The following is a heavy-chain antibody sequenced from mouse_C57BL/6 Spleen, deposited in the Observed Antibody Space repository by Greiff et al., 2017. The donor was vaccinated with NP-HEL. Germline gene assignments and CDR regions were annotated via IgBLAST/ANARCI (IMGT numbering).Heavy chain of an antibody. CDR2: IWSDGST. CDR1: GFSLTSYG. J-gene: IGHJ1*03. D-gene: IGHD2-4*01. V-gene: IGHV2-6*03. Sequence: VQVVESGPGLVAPSQSLSITCTVSGFSLTSYGVHWVRQPPGKGLEWLVVIWSDGSTTYNSALKSRLSISKDNSKSQVFLKMNSLQTDDTAMYYCARAYDYDHHWYFDVWGTGTTVTVSS. CDR3: ARAYDYDHHWYFDV.